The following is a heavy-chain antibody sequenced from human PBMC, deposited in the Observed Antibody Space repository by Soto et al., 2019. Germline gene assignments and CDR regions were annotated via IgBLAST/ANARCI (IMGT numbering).Heavy chain of an antibody. CDR3: ARDRYSSSWYWGYYYGMDV. D-gene: IGHD6-13*01. Sequence: SQTLSLTCAISGDSVSSNSAAWNWIRQSPSRGLEWLGRTYYRSKWYNDYAVSVKSRITINPDTSKNQFSLQLNSVTPEDTAVSYCARDRYSSSWYWGYYYGMDVWGQGTTVTVSS. CDR1: GDSVSSNSAA. J-gene: IGHJ6*02. V-gene: IGHV6-1*01. CDR2: TYYRSKWYN.